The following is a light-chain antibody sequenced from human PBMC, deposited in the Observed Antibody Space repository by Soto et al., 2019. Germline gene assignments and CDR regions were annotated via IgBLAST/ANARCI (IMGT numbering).Light chain of an antibody. CDR2: DVA. Sequence: LTQPASVSDSPGQSITISCTGTSSDVGGSNFVSWYQQHPGKPPKLIIYDVANRPSGVSNRFSGSKSGSTASLIISRLQTEDEADYYCVSYTSSTTYVFGTGTKV. CDR1: SSDVGGSNF. V-gene: IGLV2-14*03. J-gene: IGLJ1*01. CDR3: VSYTSSTTYV.